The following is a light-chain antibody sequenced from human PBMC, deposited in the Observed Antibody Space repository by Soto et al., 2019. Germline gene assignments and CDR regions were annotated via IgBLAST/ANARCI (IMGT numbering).Light chain of an antibody. J-gene: IGLJ1*01. Sequence: QSALTQPPSVSGAPGQRVTISCSGSSSNIGAGYDVQWYRQFPGTAPKLIIYANSDRPSGVPDRFSGSKSGTSASLAITGLQAEDEADYCCQSYDSSLIVSKVFGTGTKVTVL. V-gene: IGLV1-40*01. CDR1: SSNIGAGYD. CDR3: QSYDSSLIVSKV. CDR2: ANS.